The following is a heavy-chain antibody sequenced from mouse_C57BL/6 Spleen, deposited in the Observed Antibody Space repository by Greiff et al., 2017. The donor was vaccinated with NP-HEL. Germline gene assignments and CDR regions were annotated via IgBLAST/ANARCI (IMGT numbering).Heavy chain of an antibody. J-gene: IGHJ2*01. D-gene: IGHD3-3*01. CDR3: ARGGQDY. CDR2: IDPSDSYT. V-gene: IGHV1-50*01. CDR1: GYTFTSYW. Sequence: QVQLKQPGAELVKPGASVKLSCKASGYTFTSYWMQWVKQRPGQGLEWIGEIDPSDSYTNYNQKFKGKATLTVDTSSSTAYMQLSSLTSEDSAVYYCARGGQDYWGQGTTLTVSS.